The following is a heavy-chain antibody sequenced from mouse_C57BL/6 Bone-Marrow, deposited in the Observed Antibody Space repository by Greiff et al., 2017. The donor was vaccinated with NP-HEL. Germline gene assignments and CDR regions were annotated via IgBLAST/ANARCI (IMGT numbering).Heavy chain of an antibody. J-gene: IGHJ4*01. CDR2: IDPETGGT. Sequence: QVQLQQSGAELVRPGASVTLSCKASGYTFTDYEMHWVKQTPVHGLEWIGAIDPETGGTAYNQKFKGKAILTADKSSSTAYMELRSLTSEDSAVYYCTRSDDYDRDYYAMEYWGQGTSVTVSS. CDR3: TRSDDYDRDYYAMEY. D-gene: IGHD2-4*01. V-gene: IGHV1-15*01. CDR1: GYTFTDYE.